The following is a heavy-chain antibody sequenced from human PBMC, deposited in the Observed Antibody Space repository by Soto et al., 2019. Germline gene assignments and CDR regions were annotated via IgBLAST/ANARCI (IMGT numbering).Heavy chain of an antibody. CDR3: ARDWTHYESSGPGDG. V-gene: IGHV1-3*01. J-gene: IGHJ4*02. CDR1: GYPFPIYP. CDR2: INAGNGDT. D-gene: IGHD3-22*01. Sequence: SVKVSCKASGYPFPIYPMHWVRQVPGQGLEWMGWINAGNGDTKYSQKFQGRVTITMDTSAITAYMDLISLRSEKKAVYYCARDWTHYESSGPGDGWGQGTLVTFSS.